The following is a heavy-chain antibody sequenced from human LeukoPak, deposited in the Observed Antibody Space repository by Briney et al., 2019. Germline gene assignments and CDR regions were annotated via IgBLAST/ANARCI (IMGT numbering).Heavy chain of an antibody. CDR1: GFSLSTYW. J-gene: IGHJ4*02. D-gene: IGHD2-2*01. CDR2: IKEDGSET. Sequence: GGSLRLSCAASGFSLSTYWMSWVRQAPGRGLEWVANIKEDGSETYYIDSVKGRFTISRANADNSLYLQMNSLRVDDTALYYCARAAKEYCSSPSCWYFDNCGEGALVTVSS. V-gene: IGHV3-7*01. CDR3: ARAAKEYCSSPSCWYFDN.